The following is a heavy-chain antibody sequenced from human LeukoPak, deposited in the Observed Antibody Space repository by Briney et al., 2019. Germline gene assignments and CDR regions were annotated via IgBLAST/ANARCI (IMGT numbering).Heavy chain of an antibody. Sequence: TASETLSLTCAVYGGSFSGYYWSWIRQPPGKGLEWIGEINHSGSTNYNPSLKSRFTISVDTSKNQFSLKLSSVTAADTAVYYCARGIAAAGRPFYYYYYYMDVWGKGTTVTVSS. V-gene: IGHV4-34*01. CDR2: INHSGST. J-gene: IGHJ6*03. CDR1: GGSFSGYY. D-gene: IGHD6-13*01. CDR3: ARGIAAAGRPFYYYYYYMDV.